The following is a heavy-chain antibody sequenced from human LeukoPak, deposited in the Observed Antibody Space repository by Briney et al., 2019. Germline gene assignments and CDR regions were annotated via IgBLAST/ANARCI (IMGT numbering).Heavy chain of an antibody. V-gene: IGHV1-2*02. Sequence: VASVKVSCKASGYTFTDYYIHWVRQAPGQGLEWMGWINPNSGGTNYAQKFQGSVTMTRDTSINTAYMELSRLRSDDSDDTAVYYCVRDQNYYGSGSYLDYWGQGTLVTVSS. CDR1: GYTFTDYY. CDR2: INPNSGGT. J-gene: IGHJ4*02. D-gene: IGHD3-10*01. CDR3: VRDQNYYGSGSYLDY.